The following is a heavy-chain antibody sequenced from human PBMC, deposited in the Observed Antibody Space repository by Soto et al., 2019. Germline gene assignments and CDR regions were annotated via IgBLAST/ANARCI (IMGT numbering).Heavy chain of an antibody. V-gene: IGHV1-18*01. J-gene: IGHJ4*02. D-gene: IGHD3-10*01. CDR2: ISAHNGNT. Sequence: QVHLVQSGAEVKKPGASVKVSCKGSGYAFTTYGITWVRQAPGQGLEWMGWISAHNGNTNYAQKLQGRVTVTRDTSTSTAYLQLRSLRSYETAVYYCPRRRYGDYWGQGDLVTVSS. CDR3: PRRRYGDY. CDR1: GYAFTTYG.